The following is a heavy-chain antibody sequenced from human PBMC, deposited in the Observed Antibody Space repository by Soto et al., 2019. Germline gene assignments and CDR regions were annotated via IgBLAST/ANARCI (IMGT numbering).Heavy chain of an antibody. J-gene: IGHJ4*02. CDR1: GFTFSSYA. V-gene: IGHV3-23*01. D-gene: IGHD3-22*01. CDR3: ATNSRYYYDSSGYSNWGPIDY. CDR2: ISGSGGST. Sequence: EVQLLESGGGLVQPGGSLRLSCAASGFTFSSYAMSWVRQAPGKGLEWVSAISGSGGSTYYADSVKGRFTISRDNSKNTLYLQMNSLRAEDTAVYYCATNSRYYYDSSGYSNWGPIDYWGQGTLVTVSS.